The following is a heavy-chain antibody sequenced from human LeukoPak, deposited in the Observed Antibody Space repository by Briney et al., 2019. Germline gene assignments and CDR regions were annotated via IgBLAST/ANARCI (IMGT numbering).Heavy chain of an antibody. CDR3: AKDGGRGFNYGLYYFDH. Sequence: RASVKVSCKTSGYTFTGYYAHWVRQAPGQGLEWMGWINPNSGDTNYAQKFQGRVTMTRDTSISTAYMELSRLKSDDTAVYYCAKDGGRGFNYGLYYFDHWGQGTLVTVSS. V-gene: IGHV1-2*02. CDR2: INPNSGDT. J-gene: IGHJ4*02. CDR1: GYTFTGYY. D-gene: IGHD5-18*01.